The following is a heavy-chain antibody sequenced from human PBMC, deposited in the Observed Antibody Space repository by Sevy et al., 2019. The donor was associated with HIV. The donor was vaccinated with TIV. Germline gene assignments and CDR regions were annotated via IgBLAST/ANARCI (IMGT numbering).Heavy chain of an antibody. CDR1: GFTFSSYG. V-gene: IGHV3-33*01. CDR2: IWYDGSNK. CDR3: ARDERDYSGSGYYFDY. Sequence: GGSLRLSCAASGFTFSSYGMHWVRQAPGKGLEWVAVIWYDGSNKYYADSVKGRFTISRDNSKNTLYLQMNSLRAEDTAVYYCARDERDYSGSGYYFDYWGQGTLVTVSS. D-gene: IGHD1-26*01. J-gene: IGHJ4*02.